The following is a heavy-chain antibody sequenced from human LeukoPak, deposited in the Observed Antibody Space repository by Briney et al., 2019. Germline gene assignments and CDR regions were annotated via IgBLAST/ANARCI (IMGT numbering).Heavy chain of an antibody. CDR1: GYTFTGYY. CDR3: ARVDDFWSGYWVDY. J-gene: IGHJ4*02. Sequence: ASVKVSCKASGYTFTGYYMHWVRQAPGQGLEWMGWINPNSGGTNYAQKFQGRVTMTRDTSISTAYMELSRLRSDDTAVYYCARVDDFWSGYWVDYWGQGTLVTASS. D-gene: IGHD3-3*01. V-gene: IGHV1-2*02. CDR2: INPNSGGT.